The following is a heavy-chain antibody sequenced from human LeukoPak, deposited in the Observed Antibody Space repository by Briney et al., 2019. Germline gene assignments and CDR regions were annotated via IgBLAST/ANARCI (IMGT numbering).Heavy chain of an antibody. CDR3: ARSRRPYYYDSSGSNWFDP. J-gene: IGHJ5*02. D-gene: IGHD3-22*01. CDR1: GGSISSGSYY. CDR2: IYYSGST. Sequence: PSETLSLTCTVSGGSISSGSYYWSWIRQPPGKGLEWIGYIYYSGSTNYNPSLKSRVTISVDTSKNQFSLKLSSVTAADTAVYYCARSRRPYYYDSSGSNWFDPWGQGTLVTVSS. V-gene: IGHV4-61*01.